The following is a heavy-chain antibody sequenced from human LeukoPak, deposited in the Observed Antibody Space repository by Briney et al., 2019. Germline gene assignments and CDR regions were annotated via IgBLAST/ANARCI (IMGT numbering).Heavy chain of an antibody. D-gene: IGHD6-19*01. CDR3: ARYARAGYSSGWYYFDY. Sequence: KPSETLSLTCAVYGGSFSGYYWSWIRQPPGKGLEWIGSIYYSGSTYYNPSLKSRVTISVDTSKDQFSLKLSSVTAADTAVYYCARYARAGYSSGWYYFDYWGQGTLVTVSS. CDR1: GGSFSGYY. CDR2: IYYSGST. V-gene: IGHV4-34*01. J-gene: IGHJ4*02.